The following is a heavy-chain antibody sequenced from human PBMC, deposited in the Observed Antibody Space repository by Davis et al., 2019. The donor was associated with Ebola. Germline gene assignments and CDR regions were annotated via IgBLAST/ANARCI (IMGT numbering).Heavy chain of an antibody. V-gene: IGHV4-34*01. CDR3: ARLRVYCSSTSCSYNWFDP. D-gene: IGHD2-2*01. J-gene: IGHJ5*02. CDR2: INHSGST. CDR1: GWSFSGYY. Sequence: SETLSLTCAVYGWSFSGYYWSWIRQPPGKGLEWIGEINHSGSTNYNPSLKSRVTISVDTSKNQFSLKLSSVTAADTAVYYCARLRVYCSSTSCSYNWFDPWGQGTLVTVSS.